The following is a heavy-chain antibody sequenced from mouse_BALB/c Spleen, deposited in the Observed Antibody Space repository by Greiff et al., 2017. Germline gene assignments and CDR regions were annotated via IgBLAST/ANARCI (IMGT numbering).Heavy chain of an antibody. CDR3: ARDKGNGNCAALYAMDY. Sequence: EVQLVESGGGLVKPGGSLKLSCAASGFTFSDYYMYWVRQTPEKRLEWVATISDGGSYTYYPDSVKGRFTISRDNAKNNLYLQMSSLKSEDTAMYYCARDKGNGNCAALYAMDYWGQGTSVTVSS. V-gene: IGHV5-4*02. CDR2: ISDGGSYT. J-gene: IGHJ4*01. D-gene: IGHD2-1*01. CDR1: GFTFSDYY.